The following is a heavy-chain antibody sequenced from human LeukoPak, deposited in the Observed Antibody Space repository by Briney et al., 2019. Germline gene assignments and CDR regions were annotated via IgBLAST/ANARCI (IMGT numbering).Heavy chain of an antibody. CDR3: ARLSGGTQWLAPFDY. CDR2: IYYSGST. V-gene: IGHV4-59*04. CDR1: GGSISSYY. Sequence: SETLSLTCTVSGGSISSYYWSWIRQPPGKGLEWIGYIYYSGSTYYNASLKSRLTISVDTSKNQFSLKLSSVTAADTAVYYCARLSGGTQWLAPFDYWGQGTLVTVSS. D-gene: IGHD6-19*01. J-gene: IGHJ4*02.